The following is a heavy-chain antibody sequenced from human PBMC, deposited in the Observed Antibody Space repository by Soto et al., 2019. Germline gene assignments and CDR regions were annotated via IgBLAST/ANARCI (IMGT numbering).Heavy chain of an antibody. J-gene: IGHJ6*03. CDR3: ASGGSIVVATRPLMEV. Sequence: QVQLQESGPTLVKPSETLSLTCTVSGGSIRSYCWAWIRQPPGEGLEWIGCLCNSGTTNYNPSLRSRVDISLHTQKNQFSLHLSSVTVADTAFYYWASGGSIVVATRPLMEVGGKGTTVTVSS. V-gene: IGHV4-59*08. D-gene: IGHD3-22*01. CDR1: GGSIRSYC. CDR2: LCNSGTT.